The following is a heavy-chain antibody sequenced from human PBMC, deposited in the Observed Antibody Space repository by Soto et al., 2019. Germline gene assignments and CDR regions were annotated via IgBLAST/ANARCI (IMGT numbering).Heavy chain of an antibody. D-gene: IGHD3-9*01. CDR3: ARDSRLRYFEWLSPLGYYYGMDV. J-gene: IGHJ6*02. V-gene: IGHV1-2*04. CDR2: INPNSGGT. Sequence: ASVKVSCKASGYTFTGYYMHWVRQAPGQGLEWMGWINPNSGGTNYAQKFQGWVTMTRDTSISTAYMELSRLRSDDTAVYYCARDSRLRYFEWLSPLGYYYGMDVWGQGTTVTVSS. CDR1: GYTFTGYY.